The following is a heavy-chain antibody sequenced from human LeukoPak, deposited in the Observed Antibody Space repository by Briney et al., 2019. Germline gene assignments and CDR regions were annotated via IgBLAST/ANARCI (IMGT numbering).Heavy chain of an antibody. CDR3: AEIWFGELGPFDI. CDR1: GYTFTSYD. Sequence: ASVKVSCKASGYTFTSYDINWVRQATGQGLEWMGWMNPNSGNTGYAQKFQGRVTMTRNTSISTAYMELSSLRSEDTAVYYCAEIWFGELGPFDIWGQGTMVTVSS. J-gene: IGHJ3*02. V-gene: IGHV1-8*01. D-gene: IGHD3-10*01. CDR2: MNPNSGNT.